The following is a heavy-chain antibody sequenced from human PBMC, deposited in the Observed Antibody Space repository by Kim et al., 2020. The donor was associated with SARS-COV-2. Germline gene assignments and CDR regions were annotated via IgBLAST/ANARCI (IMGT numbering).Heavy chain of an antibody. D-gene: IGHD6-19*01. CDR2: IYYSGSI. J-gene: IGHJ4*01. Sequence: SETLSLTCTVSGDSISSYYWSWVRQPPGKGLEFIGHIYYSGSINYNPALKSRVTISIDTPKNQFSLKLNSVTAADTAVYFCASIRYSSGLNWGHGTLVTV. V-gene: IGHV4-59*13. CDR1: GDSISSYY. CDR3: ASIRYSSGLN.